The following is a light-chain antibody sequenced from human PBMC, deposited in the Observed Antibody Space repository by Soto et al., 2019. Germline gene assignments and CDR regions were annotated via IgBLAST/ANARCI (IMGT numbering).Light chain of an antibody. V-gene: IGKV3-15*01. CDR3: QQYDIWAS. J-gene: IGKJ4*01. Sequence: EIVMTQSPVTLSVSPGDRVTLSCRASQNVDNAVAWYQHKYGQPPTLLIYAASTRATGVPDRFRGSGSGTDFTLTISSLQSEDFAVYYCQQYDIWASFGGGSRVDFK. CDR2: AAS. CDR1: QNVDNA.